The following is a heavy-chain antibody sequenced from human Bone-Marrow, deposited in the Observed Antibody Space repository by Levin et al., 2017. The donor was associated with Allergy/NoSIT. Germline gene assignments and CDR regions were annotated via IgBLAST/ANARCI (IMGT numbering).Heavy chain of an antibody. Sequence: PGGSLRLSCAASGFTFSNAWMSWVRQAPGKGLEWVGRIKSKTDGGTTDYAAPVKGRFTISRDDSKNTLYLQMNSLKTEDTAVYYCTTPEYSSGWYFRYWGQGTLVTVSS. CDR1: GFTFSNAW. CDR2: IKSKTDGGTT. D-gene: IGHD6-19*01. CDR3: TTPEYSSGWYFRY. V-gene: IGHV3-15*01. J-gene: IGHJ4*02.